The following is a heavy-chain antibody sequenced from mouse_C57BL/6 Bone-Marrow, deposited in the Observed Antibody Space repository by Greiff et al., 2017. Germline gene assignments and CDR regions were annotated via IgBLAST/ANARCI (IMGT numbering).Heavy chain of an antibody. J-gene: IGHJ1*03. CDR3: AREESTMVTYWYFDV. CDR2: IYPGDGDT. D-gene: IGHD2-2*01. CDR1: GYAFSSSW. V-gene: IGHV1-82*01. Sequence: VKLVESGPELVKPGASVKISCKASGYAFSSSWMNWVKQRPGKGLEWIGRIYPGDGDTNYNGKFKGKATLTADKSSSTAYMQLSSLTSEDSAVYFCAREESTMVTYWYFDVWGTGTTVTVSS.